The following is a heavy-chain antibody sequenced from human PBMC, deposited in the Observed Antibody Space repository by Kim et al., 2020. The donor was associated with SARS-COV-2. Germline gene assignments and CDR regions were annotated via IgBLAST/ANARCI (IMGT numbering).Heavy chain of an antibody. Sequence: SETLSLTCAVYGGSFSGYYWSWIRQPPGKGLEWIGEINHSGSTNYNPSLKSRVTISVDTSKNQFSLKLSSVTAAATAVYYCARGRGIAAAGILLYYYYGMDVWGQGTTVTVSS. D-gene: IGHD6-13*01. CDR3: ARGRGIAAAGILLYYYYGMDV. CDR2: INHSGST. CDR1: GGSFSGYY. V-gene: IGHV4-34*01. J-gene: IGHJ6*02.